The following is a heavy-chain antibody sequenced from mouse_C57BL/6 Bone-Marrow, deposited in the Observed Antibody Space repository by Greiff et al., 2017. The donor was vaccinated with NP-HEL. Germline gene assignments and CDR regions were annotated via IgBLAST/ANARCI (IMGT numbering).Heavy chain of an antibody. CDR2: IDPENGDT. J-gene: IGHJ3*01. D-gene: IGHD1-1*01. V-gene: IGHV14-4*01. Sequence: VQLQQSGAELVRPGASVKLSCTASGFNFKDDYMHWVKQRPEQGLEWIGWIDPENGDTEYASKFQGKATITADTSTNTAYLQLSSLTSEDTAVYYCTTAYYGSSSWFAYWGQGTLVTVSA. CDR3: TTAYYGSSSWFAY. CDR1: GFNFKDDY.